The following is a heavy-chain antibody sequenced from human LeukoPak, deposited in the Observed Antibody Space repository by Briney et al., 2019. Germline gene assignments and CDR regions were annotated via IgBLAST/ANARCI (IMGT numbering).Heavy chain of an antibody. D-gene: IGHD3-22*01. CDR3: AKGIAYYYDSSGHH. V-gene: IGHV3-23*01. Sequence: GGSLRLSCAASGFTFSSYAMSWVRQAPGKGLEWVSAISGSGGSTYYADSVKGLFTISRDNSKNTLYLQMNSLRAEDTAVYYCAKGIAYYYDSSGHHWGQGTLVTVSS. CDR1: GFTFSSYA. CDR2: ISGSGGST. J-gene: IGHJ4*02.